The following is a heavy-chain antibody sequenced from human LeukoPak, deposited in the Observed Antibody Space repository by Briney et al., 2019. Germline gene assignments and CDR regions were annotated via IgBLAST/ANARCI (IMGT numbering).Heavy chain of an antibody. Sequence: GGSLRLSCAASGFNFNNYGIHWVRQAPGKGLEWVAFIGYDSNKKYYADSVKGRFTISRDNSMNTLYLQMNGLRAEDTAVYYCAKDHKRDGNRYFDFWGQGTLVTVSS. J-gene: IGHJ4*02. CDR1: GFNFNNYG. V-gene: IGHV3-30*02. D-gene: IGHD1-14*01. CDR2: IGYDSNKK. CDR3: AKDHKRDGNRYFDF.